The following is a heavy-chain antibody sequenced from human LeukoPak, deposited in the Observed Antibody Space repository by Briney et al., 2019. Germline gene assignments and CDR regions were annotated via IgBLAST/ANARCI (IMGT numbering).Heavy chain of an antibody. CDR3: ARAYSSSSGRDSFDI. CDR2: ISSSSTTI. V-gene: IGHV3-48*01. D-gene: IGHD6-6*01. Sequence: GGSLRLSCAASGFTFSSYSMNWVRQAPGKGLQWVSYISSSSTTIYYADSVKGRFTISRDNAKNSLYLQMNSLRAEHTAVYYCARAYSSSSGRDSFDIWGQGTMVTVSS. J-gene: IGHJ3*02. CDR1: GFTFSSYS.